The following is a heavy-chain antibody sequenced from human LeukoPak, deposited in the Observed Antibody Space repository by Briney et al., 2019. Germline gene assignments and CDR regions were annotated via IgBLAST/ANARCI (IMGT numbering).Heavy chain of an antibody. Sequence: PSETLSLTCTVSDYAITSGFYWAWIRQTPGKGLECIGSISDGGSTYYNPSLKGRVTISVDTSKDQFSLKLRSVTAADTAVYYCARGWTFTTPMGRVAGTSSRRGRYFDSWGQGTLVTVSS. CDR3: ARGWTFTTPMGRVAGTSSRRGRYFDS. CDR2: ISDGGST. J-gene: IGHJ4*02. V-gene: IGHV4-38-2*02. D-gene: IGHD6-19*01. CDR1: DYAITSGFY.